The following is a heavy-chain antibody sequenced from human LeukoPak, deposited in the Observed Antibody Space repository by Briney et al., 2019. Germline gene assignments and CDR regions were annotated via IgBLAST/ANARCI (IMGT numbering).Heavy chain of an antibody. J-gene: IGHJ4*02. D-gene: IGHD5-18*01. V-gene: IGHV4-34*01. Sequence: SETLSLTCAVYGGSFSGYYWSWIRQPPGKGLEWIGEINHSGSTNYNPSLKSRVTISVDTSKNQFSLKLSSVTAADTAVYYCARLITGGFSYGYVDYWGQGTLVTVSS. CDR3: ARLITGGFSYGYVDY. CDR1: GGSFSGYY. CDR2: INHSGST.